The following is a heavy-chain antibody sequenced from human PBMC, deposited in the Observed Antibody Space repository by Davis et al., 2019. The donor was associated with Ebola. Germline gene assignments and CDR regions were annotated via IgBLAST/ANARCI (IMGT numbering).Heavy chain of an antibody. CDR1: GFTFSDKS. D-gene: IGHD3-22*01. CDR3: AKDRSITTMVARPFSGMDV. Sequence: GESLKISCAASGFTFSDKSMNWVRQAPGKGLEWLAYISRTSGLIYYADSVKGRFTISRDNAKNSLYLQMNSLRDEDTAVYYCAKDRSITTMVARPFSGMDVWGQGTTVTVSS. V-gene: IGHV3-48*02. J-gene: IGHJ6*02. CDR2: ISRTSGLI.